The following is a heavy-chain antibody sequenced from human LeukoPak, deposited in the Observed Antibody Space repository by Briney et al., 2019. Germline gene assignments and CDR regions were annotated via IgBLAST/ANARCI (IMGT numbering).Heavy chain of an antibody. D-gene: IGHD1-1*01. CDR1: GGSISSGSYY. CDR2: IYTSGST. J-gene: IGHJ5*02. V-gene: IGHV4-61*02. CDR3: ARDPWRYGPFDP. Sequence: KASETLSLTCTVSGGSISSGSYYWSWIRQPAGKGLEWIGRIYTSGSTNYNPSLKSRVTISVDTSKNQFSLKLSSVTAADTAVYYCARDPWRYGPFDPWGQGALVTVSS.